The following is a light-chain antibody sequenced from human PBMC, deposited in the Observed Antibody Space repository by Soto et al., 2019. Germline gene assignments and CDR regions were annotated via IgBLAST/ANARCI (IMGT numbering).Light chain of an antibody. V-gene: IGLV2-11*01. CDR3: CSYAGSYTFP. Sequence: QSVLTQPRSVSGSPGQSVTISCTGTSSDVGGYNYVSWYQQHPGKAPQLMIYDVSKRPSGVPDRFSGSKSGNTASLTISGLQAEDEADYYCCSYAGSYTFPFGTGTKVTVL. CDR2: DVS. J-gene: IGLJ1*01. CDR1: SSDVGGYNY.